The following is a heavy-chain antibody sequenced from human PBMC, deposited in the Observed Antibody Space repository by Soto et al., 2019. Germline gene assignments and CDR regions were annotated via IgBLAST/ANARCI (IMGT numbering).Heavy chain of an antibody. CDR3: ARSRQPRRYYYYGMDV. CDR1: GGSISSGGYY. Sequence: SETLSLTCTVSGGSISSGGYYWSWIRQHPGKGLEWIGYIYYIGSTYYNPSLKSRVTISVETSKNQFSLKLSSVTAADTAVYYCARSRQPRRYYYYGMDVWGQGTTVTVYS. CDR2: IYYIGST. J-gene: IGHJ6*02. D-gene: IGHD6-13*01. V-gene: IGHV4-31*03.